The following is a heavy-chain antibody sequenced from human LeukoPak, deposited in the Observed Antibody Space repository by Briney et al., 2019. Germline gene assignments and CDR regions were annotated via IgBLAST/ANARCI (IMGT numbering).Heavy chain of an antibody. V-gene: IGHV3-33*01. CDR1: GFTFSSYG. D-gene: IGHD4-17*01. J-gene: IGHJ6*02. CDR3: AGDYGEYYYGMDV. Sequence: QFGGSLRLSCSASGFTFSSYGMHWVRQAPGKGLEWVAVIWYDGSNKYYADSVKGRFTISRDNSKNTLYLQMNSLRAEDTAVYYCAGDYGEYYYGMDVWGQGTTVTVSS. CDR2: IWYDGSNK.